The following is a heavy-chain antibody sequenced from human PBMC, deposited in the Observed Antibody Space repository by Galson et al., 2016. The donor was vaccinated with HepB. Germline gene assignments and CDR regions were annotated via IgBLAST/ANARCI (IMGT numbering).Heavy chain of an antibody. J-gene: IGHJ4*02. CDR1: GFSFSSSA. D-gene: IGHD3-3*01. Sequence: SVKVSCKASGFSFSSSAVHWVRQTRGQRLEWVGWIVVGSGNTNYAQKFQARVTITRVLSSGTAYMELSSLRSEDTAVYYCAGYDFWSGYYGYYFDNWGQGTLVTVSS. CDR3: AGYDFWSGYYGYYFDN. CDR2: IVVGSGNT. V-gene: IGHV1-58*01.